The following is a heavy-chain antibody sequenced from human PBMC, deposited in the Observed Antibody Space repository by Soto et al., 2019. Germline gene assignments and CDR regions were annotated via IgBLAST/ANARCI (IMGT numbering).Heavy chain of an antibody. CDR2: INHSGST. J-gene: IGHJ4*02. CDR1: GGSFSGYY. V-gene: IGHV4-34*01. Sequence: SETLSLTCTVYGGSFSGYYWSWIRQPPGKGLEWIGEINHSGSTNYNPSLKSRVTISVDTSKNQFSLKLSSVTAADTAVYYCARDRMGYSSTSYYFDYWGQGTLVTVSS. D-gene: IGHD6-13*01. CDR3: ARDRMGYSSTSYYFDY.